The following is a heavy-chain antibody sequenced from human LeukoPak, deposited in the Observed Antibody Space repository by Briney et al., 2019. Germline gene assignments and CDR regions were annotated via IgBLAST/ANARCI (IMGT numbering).Heavy chain of an antibody. CDR3: ARDPGDSSGYPNYFDY. J-gene: IGHJ4*02. CDR1: GGSISSGDYY. D-gene: IGHD3-22*01. V-gene: IGHV4-30-4*01. CDR2: IYYSGST. Sequence: SETLSLTCTVSGGSISSGDYYWSWIRQPPGKGLEWIGYIYYSGSTYYNPSLKSRVTISVDTSKNQFSLKLSSVTAADTAVYYCARDPGDSSGYPNYFDYWGQGTLVTVSS.